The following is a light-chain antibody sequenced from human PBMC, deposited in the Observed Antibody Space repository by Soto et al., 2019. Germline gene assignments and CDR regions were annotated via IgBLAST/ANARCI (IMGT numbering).Light chain of an antibody. J-gene: IGKJ5*01. V-gene: IGKV3-11*01. CDR1: ESFRRL. CDR3: QQRNMWPST. CDR2: DAY. Sequence: ELVLTPSPVTLSLSQGDRATLSCRDSESFRRLLAWYQQKPGQAPRLLIYDAYNRATGIPPRFSGSGSGTDFTLTISSLEPEDSAVYYCQQRNMWPSTFGQGTRLEIK.